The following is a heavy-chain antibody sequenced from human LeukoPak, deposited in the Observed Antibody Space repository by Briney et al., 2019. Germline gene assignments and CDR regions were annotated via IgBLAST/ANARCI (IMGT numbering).Heavy chain of an antibody. CDR2: ISGSGGST. CDR3: AKQPSSRYSVYDLVDY. D-gene: IGHD5/OR15-5a*01. Sequence: PGGSLRLSCAASGFTFSSYAMSWVRQAPGKGLEWVSAISGSGGSTYYADSVKGRFTISRDNSKNTLYLQMNSLRAEDTAVYYCAKQPSSRYSVYDLVDYWGQGTLVTVSS. J-gene: IGHJ4*02. V-gene: IGHV3-23*01. CDR1: GFTFSSYA.